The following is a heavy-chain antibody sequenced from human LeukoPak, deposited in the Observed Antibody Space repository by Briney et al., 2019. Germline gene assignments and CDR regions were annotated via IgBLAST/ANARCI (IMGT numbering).Heavy chain of an antibody. Sequence: PGGSLRLSCAASGFTFSSYSMNWVRQAPGKGLEWVSSISSSSSSYIYYADSVKGRFTISRDNAKNSLYLQMNSLRAEGTAVYYCARGEEYSSSSGGVYWGQGTLVTVSS. CDR1: GFTFSSYS. CDR2: ISSSSSSYI. CDR3: ARGEEYSSSSGGVY. D-gene: IGHD6-6*01. J-gene: IGHJ4*02. V-gene: IGHV3-21*01.